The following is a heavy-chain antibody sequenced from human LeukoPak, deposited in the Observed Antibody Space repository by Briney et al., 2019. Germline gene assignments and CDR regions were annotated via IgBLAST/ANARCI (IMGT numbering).Heavy chain of an antibody. CDR3: ARARAAGGHVGGFMDV. D-gene: IGHD6-13*01. J-gene: IGHJ6*02. Sequence: PSETLSLTCAVYGGSFSGYYWSWIRQPPGKGLEWIGEINHSGSTNYNPSLKSRVTISVDTSKNQFSLKLSSVTAADTAVYYCARARAAGGHVGGFMDVWGQGTTVTVSS. CDR2: INHSGST. V-gene: IGHV4-34*01. CDR1: GGSFSGYY.